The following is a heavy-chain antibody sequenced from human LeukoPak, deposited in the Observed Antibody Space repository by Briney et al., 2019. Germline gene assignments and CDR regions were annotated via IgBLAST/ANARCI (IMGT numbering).Heavy chain of an antibody. V-gene: IGHV3-9*01. D-gene: IGHD3-22*01. CDR3: AKDADSSGYYVRHFDL. Sequence: PGGSLRLSCAASGFTFDDYAMHWVRQAPGKGLEWVSGISGNSGSIGYADAVKGRFTISRDNAKNSLYLQMNSLRAEDTALYYCAKDADSSGYYVRHFDLWGRGNLVTVSS. CDR1: GFTFDDYA. CDR2: ISGNSGSI. J-gene: IGHJ2*01.